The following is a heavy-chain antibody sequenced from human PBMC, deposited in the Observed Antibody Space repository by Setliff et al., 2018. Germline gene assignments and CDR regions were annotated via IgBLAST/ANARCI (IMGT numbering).Heavy chain of an antibody. CDR1: EFTFTSHA. V-gene: IGHV3-33*01. CDR3: TRDLRGILSLHDSDY. J-gene: IGHJ4*02. CDR2: IWAAGDVK. D-gene: IGHD3-16*01. Sequence: PGGSLRLSCAASEFTFTSHAMHWVRQAPGKGLEWVAMIWAAGDVKYYAASVKGRFTVSRDNSKNSLYVQMNNLRAEDTAVYYCTRDLRGILSLHDSDYWGQGTVVTVSS.